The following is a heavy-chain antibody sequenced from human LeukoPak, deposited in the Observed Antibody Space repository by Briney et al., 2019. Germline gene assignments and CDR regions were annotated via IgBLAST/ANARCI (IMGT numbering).Heavy chain of an antibody. CDR2: INPNSGGT. CDR3: ARGLQAGYYESVP. D-gene: IGHD3-9*01. V-gene: IGHV1-2*02. J-gene: IGHJ5*02. Sequence: GASVKVSCKASGYTFTGYYMHWVRQAPGQGLEWMGWINPNSGGTNYAQKFQGRVTMTRDTSISTAYMELSRLRSDDTAVYYCARGLQAGYYESVPWGQGTLVTVSS. CDR1: GYTFTGYY.